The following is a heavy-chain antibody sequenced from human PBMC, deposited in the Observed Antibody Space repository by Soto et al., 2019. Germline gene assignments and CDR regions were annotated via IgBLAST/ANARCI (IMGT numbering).Heavy chain of an antibody. J-gene: IGHJ3*02. CDR1: GGSISSGGYS. CDR2: IYHSGST. D-gene: IGHD6-19*01. V-gene: IGHV4-30-2*01. CDR3: ARVLGLAVAGTGAAFDI. Sequence: QLQLQESGSGLVKPSQTLSLTCAVSGGSISSGGYSWSWIRQPPGKGLEWIGYIYHSGSTYYNPSLKRRVTISVDRSKNQFSLKLSSVTAADTAVYYCARVLGLAVAGTGAAFDIWGQGTMVTVSS.